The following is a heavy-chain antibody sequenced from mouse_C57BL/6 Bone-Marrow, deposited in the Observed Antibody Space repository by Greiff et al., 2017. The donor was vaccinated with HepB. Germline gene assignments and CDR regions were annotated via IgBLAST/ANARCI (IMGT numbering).Heavy chain of an antibody. V-gene: IGHV1-55*01. CDR2: IYPGSGST. J-gene: IGHJ1*03. Sequence: VQLQQPGAELVKPGASVKMSCKASGYTFTSYWITWVKQRPGQGLEWIGDIYPGSGSTNYNEKFKSKATLTVDTSSSTAYMQLSILTSEDSAVYYCARRYYGSSWYFDVWGTGTTVTVSA. D-gene: IGHD1-1*01. CDR3: ARRYYGSSWYFDV. CDR1: GYTFTSYW.